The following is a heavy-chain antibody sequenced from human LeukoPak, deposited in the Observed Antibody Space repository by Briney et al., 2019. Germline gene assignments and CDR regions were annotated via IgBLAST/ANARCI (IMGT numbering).Heavy chain of an antibody. V-gene: IGHV1-18*01. D-gene: IGHD2-2*01. CDR3: AATTGVPAAMIFDP. CDR1: GYTFTSYG. J-gene: IGHJ5*02. CDR2: ISAYNGNT. Sequence: GASVTVSCTASGYTFTSYGISWVRQAPGQGLEWMGWISAYNGNTNYAQKLQGRVTMTTDTSTSTAYMELRSLRSDDTAVYYCAATTGVPAAMIFDPRGQGTLVTVSS.